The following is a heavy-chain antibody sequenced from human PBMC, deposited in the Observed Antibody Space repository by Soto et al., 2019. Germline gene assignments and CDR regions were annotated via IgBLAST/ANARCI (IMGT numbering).Heavy chain of an antibody. D-gene: IGHD6-19*01. V-gene: IGHV3-74*01. CDR1: GFTFESHW. Sequence: VESGGVLVQPGGSLRLSCVASGFTFESHWMHWVRQAPGEGLVWVSRIKTDGYAAAYADSVKGRFTISRDNTKNTVYLQMNSLRAEDTAVYFCVRESGVAADCWGQVALVTVSS. J-gene: IGHJ4*02. CDR2: IKTDGYAA. CDR3: VRESGVAADC.